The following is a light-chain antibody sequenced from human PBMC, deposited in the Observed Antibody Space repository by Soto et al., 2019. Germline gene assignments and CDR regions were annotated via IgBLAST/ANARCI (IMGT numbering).Light chain of an antibody. J-gene: IGLJ3*02. CDR3: AAWDDSLSGHWV. CDR2: RNN. V-gene: IGLV1-47*01. Sequence: QSVLTQPPSASVTPGQRVTISCSGSSSNIGSNYVYWYQQLPGTAPKLLIYRNNQRPSGVPDRFSGSKSGTSASLAISGLRSEDEADYYCAAWDDSLSGHWVFGGGTKLTVL. CDR1: SSNIGSNY.